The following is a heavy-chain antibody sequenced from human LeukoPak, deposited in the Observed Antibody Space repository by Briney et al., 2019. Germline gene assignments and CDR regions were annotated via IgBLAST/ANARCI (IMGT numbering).Heavy chain of an antibody. D-gene: IGHD1-26*01. CDR2: VSSTGGTT. CDR3: ARDPYSGSYGPYYYYYMDV. V-gene: IGHV3-23*01. Sequence: PGGSLRLSCAASGFTFSTYGMSWVRQAPGKGLEWVSAVSSTGGTTYYADSVKGRFTISRDNAKNSLYLQMDSLRVEDTAVYYCARDPYSGSYGPYYYYYMDVWGEGTTVTISS. J-gene: IGHJ6*03. CDR1: GFTFSTYG.